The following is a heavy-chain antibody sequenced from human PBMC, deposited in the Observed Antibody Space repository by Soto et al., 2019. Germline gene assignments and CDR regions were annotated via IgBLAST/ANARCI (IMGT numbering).Heavy chain of an antibody. CDR1: GYSFTSYW. D-gene: IGHD6-13*01. CDR2: IYPGDSDT. V-gene: IGHV5-51*07. J-gene: IGHJ4*02. CDR3: ARRWNLYSSSWYFDY. Sequence: PGESLKISCKGSGYSFTSYWIGWVHQMPGQGLEWMGIIYPGDSDTRYSPSFQGQVTISADKSISTAYLQWSSLKASDTAMYYCARRWNLYSSSWYFDYWGQGTLVTVSS.